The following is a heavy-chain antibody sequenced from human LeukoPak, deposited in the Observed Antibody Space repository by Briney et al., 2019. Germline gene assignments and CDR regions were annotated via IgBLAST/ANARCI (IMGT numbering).Heavy chain of an antibody. CDR2: INPNSGDT. CDR3: AIISSSMY. CDR1: GYIXTANY. Sequence: ASVKVSCKASGYIXTANYIHWVRQAPGQGLEWMGWINPNSGDTSYAQKFQGRVTMTRDTSISTAYMELSSLRSDDTAVYYCAIISSSMYWGQGTLVTVSS. D-gene: IGHD2-2*01. V-gene: IGHV1-2*02. J-gene: IGHJ4*02.